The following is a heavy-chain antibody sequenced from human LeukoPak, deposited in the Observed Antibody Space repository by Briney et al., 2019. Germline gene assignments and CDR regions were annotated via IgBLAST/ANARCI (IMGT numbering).Heavy chain of an antibody. Sequence: PSETLSLTCTVSGGSISTYYWSWIRQPPGKGLEWIGYIYYSGSTHYNPSLKSRVTMSIETSKNQFSLKLRSVTAADTAVYYCARHRSGDYFDHWAQGTLVTVSS. CDR1: GGSISTYY. V-gene: IGHV4-59*08. D-gene: IGHD1-14*01. CDR3: ARHRSGDYFDH. J-gene: IGHJ4*02. CDR2: IYYSGST.